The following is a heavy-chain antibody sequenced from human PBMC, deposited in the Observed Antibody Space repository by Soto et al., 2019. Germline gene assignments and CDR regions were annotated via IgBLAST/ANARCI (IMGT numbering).Heavy chain of an antibody. V-gene: IGHV6-1*01. CDR1: GDSVSSNSAA. CDR2: TYYRSKWYN. Sequence: SQSLSLTCYISGDSVSSNSAACNCSRQSPSRGLEWLGRTYYRSKWYNDYAEFVKSRITVNADTSKNQFSLQLNSVTPEDTAVYYCARGRRSYYGMDVWGQGTTVTVS. J-gene: IGHJ6*02. CDR3: ARGRRSYYGMDV.